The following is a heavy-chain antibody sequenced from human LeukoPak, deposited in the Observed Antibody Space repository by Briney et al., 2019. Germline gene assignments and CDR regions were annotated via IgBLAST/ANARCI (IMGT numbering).Heavy chain of an antibody. CDR2: IIPILGIA. J-gene: IGHJ4*02. V-gene: IGHV1-69*04. Sequence: SVKVSCKASGGTFSSYAISWVRQAPGQGLEWMGRIIPILGIANYAQKFQGRVTITADKSTSTAYMELSRLRSDDTAVYYCARGRPIVLMGLNDYWGQGTLVTVSS. CDR1: GGTFSSYA. CDR3: ARGRPIVLMGLNDY. D-gene: IGHD2-8*01.